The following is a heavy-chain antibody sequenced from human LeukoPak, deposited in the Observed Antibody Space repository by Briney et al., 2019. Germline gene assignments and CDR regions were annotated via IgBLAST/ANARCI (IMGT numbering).Heavy chain of an antibody. D-gene: IGHD6-19*01. CDR3: VRDWRSSGCFDY. Sequence: PGGSLRLSCAASGFTFSDYYMSWIRQAPRKGLEWVSYISSSSTYTNYADSVKGRFTISRDNAKNSLYLQMNSLRAEDTAVYYCVRDWRSSGCFDYWGQGTLVTVSS. CDR2: ISSSSTYT. J-gene: IGHJ4*02. V-gene: IGHV3-11*05. CDR1: GFTFSDYY.